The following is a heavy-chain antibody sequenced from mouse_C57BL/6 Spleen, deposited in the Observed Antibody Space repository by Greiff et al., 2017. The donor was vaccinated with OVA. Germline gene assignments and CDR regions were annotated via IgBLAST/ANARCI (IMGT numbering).Heavy chain of an antibody. D-gene: IGHD3-2*02. J-gene: IGHJ2*01. Sequence: QVQLQQSGAELVRPGASVTLSCKASGYTFTDYEMHWVKQTPVHGLEWIGAIDPETGGTAYNQKFKGKAILTADKSSSTAYMELRSLTSEDSAVYYCTRGQLRLPYFDYWGQGTTLTVSS. CDR3: TRGQLRLPYFDY. CDR1: GYTFTDYE. CDR2: IDPETGGT. V-gene: IGHV1-15*01.